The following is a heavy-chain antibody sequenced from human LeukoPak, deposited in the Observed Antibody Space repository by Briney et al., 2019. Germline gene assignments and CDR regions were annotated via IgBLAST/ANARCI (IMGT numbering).Heavy chain of an antibody. CDR2: IYYSGST. CDR1: GGSISSYY. CDR3: ARLPEVRGAGYFDY. V-gene: IGHV4-59*08. Sequence: KASETLSLTCTVSGGSISSYYWSWIRQPPGKGLEWIGYIYYSGSTNYNPSLKSRVTISVDMSKNQFSLKLSSVTAADTAVYYCARLPEVRGAGYFDYWGQGTLVTVSS. J-gene: IGHJ4*02. D-gene: IGHD3-10*01.